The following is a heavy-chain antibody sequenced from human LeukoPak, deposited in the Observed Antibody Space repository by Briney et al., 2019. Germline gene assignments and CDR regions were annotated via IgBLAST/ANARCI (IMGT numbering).Heavy chain of an antibody. D-gene: IGHD3-3*01. V-gene: IGHV1-18*01. Sequence: AASVEVSCKASGYTFTRYGISWVRQVPGQGLEWMGWISAHNGNTNYAQKVQGRVTMTTDTSTSTAYMELRSLRSDDTAVYYCARNLNYDFWSGYYKYYWFDPWGQGTLVTVSS. J-gene: IGHJ5*02. CDR2: ISAHNGNT. CDR3: ARNLNYDFWSGYYKYYWFDP. CDR1: GYTFTRYG.